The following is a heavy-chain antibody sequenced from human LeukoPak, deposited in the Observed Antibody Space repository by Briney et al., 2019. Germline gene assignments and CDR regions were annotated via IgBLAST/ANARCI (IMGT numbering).Heavy chain of an antibody. CDR1: GGTVSSYA. V-gene: IGHV1-69*13. Sequence: SVKVSCKASGGTVSSYAISWVRQAPGQGLEWMGGIIPIFGTANYAQKFQGRVTITADESTSTAYMELSSLRSEDTAVYYCAREGFWSGYYSTPEPFDYWGQGTLVTVSS. J-gene: IGHJ4*02. CDR2: IIPIFGTA. D-gene: IGHD3-3*01. CDR3: AREGFWSGYYSTPEPFDY.